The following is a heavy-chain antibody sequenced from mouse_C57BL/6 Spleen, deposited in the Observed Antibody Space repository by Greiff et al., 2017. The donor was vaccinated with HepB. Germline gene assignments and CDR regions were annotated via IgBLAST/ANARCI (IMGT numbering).Heavy chain of an antibody. V-gene: IGHV1-55*01. CDR3: ARDYYGSSPFAY. J-gene: IGHJ3*01. Sequence: QVQLQQPGAELVKPGASVKMSCKASGYTFTSYWITWVKQRPGQGLEWIGDIYPGSGSTNYNEKFKSQATLTVDTSSSTAYMHLSSLTSEDSAFYYCARDYYGSSPFAYWGQGTLVTVSA. CDR1: GYTFTSYW. D-gene: IGHD1-1*01. CDR2: IYPGSGST.